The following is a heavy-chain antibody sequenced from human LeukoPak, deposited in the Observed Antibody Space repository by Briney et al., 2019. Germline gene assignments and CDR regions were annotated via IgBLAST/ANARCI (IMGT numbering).Heavy chain of an antibody. V-gene: IGHV4-61*08. Sequence: GGYXWSWIRQHPGKGLEWIGYIYYSGSTNYNPSLKSRVTISVDTSKNQFSLKLSSVTAADTAVYYCARVYAGSYYYDSSGYFDYWGQGTLVTVSS. CDR1: GGYX. J-gene: IGHJ4*02. D-gene: IGHD3-22*01. CDR3: ARVYAGSYYYDSSGYFDY. CDR2: IYYSGST.